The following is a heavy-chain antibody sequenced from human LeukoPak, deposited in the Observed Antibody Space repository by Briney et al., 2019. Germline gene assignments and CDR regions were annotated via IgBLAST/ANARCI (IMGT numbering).Heavy chain of an antibody. Sequence: GGSLRLSCEASGFTFSKFALSWVRQAPGKGLEWVSAISGSGDSTYYADSVKGRFTISRDNSKNTLYLQMNSLRAEDTAIYYRASRENTGYYFYYFDYWGQGTLVTVSS. D-gene: IGHD2/OR15-2a*01. V-gene: IGHV3-23*01. CDR3: ASRENTGYYFYYFDY. J-gene: IGHJ4*02. CDR2: ISGSGDST. CDR1: GFTFSKFA.